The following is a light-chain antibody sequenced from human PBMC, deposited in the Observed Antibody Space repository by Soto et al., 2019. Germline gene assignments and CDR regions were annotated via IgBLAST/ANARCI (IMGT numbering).Light chain of an antibody. J-gene: IGKJ4*01. CDR3: QQRSNWPPLT. CDR1: QSVSSY. CDR2: DAS. Sequence: EIALTQSPATLSLSPGARATLSCRASQSVSSYLAWYQQKPGQAPRLLIYDASNRATGIPARFSGSGSGTDFTLTISSLEPEDFAVYYCQQRSNWPPLTFGGGTKVDI. V-gene: IGKV3-11*01.